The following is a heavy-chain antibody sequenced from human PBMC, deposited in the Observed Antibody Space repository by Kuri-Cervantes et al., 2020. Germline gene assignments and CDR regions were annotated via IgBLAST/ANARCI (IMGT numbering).Heavy chain of an antibody. D-gene: IGHD6-19*01. V-gene: IGHV3-23*01. CDR1: GFTFSSYA. Sequence: GGSLRLSCAASGFTFSSYAMSWVRQAPGKGLEWASAISGSGGSTYYADSVKGRFTISRDNSKNTLYLQMNSLRAEDTAVYYCAACSVWLALFDYWGQGTPVTVSS. CDR3: AACSVWLALFDY. CDR2: ISGSGGST. J-gene: IGHJ4*02.